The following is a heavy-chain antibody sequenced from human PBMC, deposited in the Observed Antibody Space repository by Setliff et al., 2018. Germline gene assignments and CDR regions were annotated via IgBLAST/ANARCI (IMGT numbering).Heavy chain of an antibody. V-gene: IGHV1-2*04. CDR2: INPNSGGT. D-gene: IGHD2-2*01. Sequence: ASVKVSCKASGYTFTGYYMHWVRQAPGQGLEWMGWINPNSGGTNYAQKFQGWVTMTRDTSISTAYMELSRLRSDDTAVYYCARALGYCSRTSCYADAFDVWGQGTMVTVSS. J-gene: IGHJ3*01. CDR1: GYTFTGYY. CDR3: ARALGYCSRTSCYADAFDV.